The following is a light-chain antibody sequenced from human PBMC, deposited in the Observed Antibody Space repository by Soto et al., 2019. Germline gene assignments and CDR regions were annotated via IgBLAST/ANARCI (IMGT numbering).Light chain of an antibody. Sequence: DIQMTQSPSTLSASVGDRVTITCRASQSISNWLAWYQQQPGKAPKLLIYDASSLETGVPSRFSGSGSGTEFTLTISSRQPGDFATYYCQHYKTYSPWTFGQGTKVDIK. CDR2: DAS. J-gene: IGKJ1*01. V-gene: IGKV1-5*01. CDR3: QHYKTYSPWT. CDR1: QSISNW.